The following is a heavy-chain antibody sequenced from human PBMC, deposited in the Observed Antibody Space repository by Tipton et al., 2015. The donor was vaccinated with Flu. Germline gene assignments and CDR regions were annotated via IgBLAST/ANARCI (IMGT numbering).Heavy chain of an antibody. CDR1: GFTFTKYG. CDR3: ARGFIRLCDY. D-gene: IGHD3-16*01. J-gene: IGHJ4*02. V-gene: IGHV3-21*01. CDR2: ISSNSAYI. Sequence: SLRLSCAASGFTFTKYGMNWVRQAPGKGLEWVSSISSNSAYIYYADSLKGRFTISRDNARNSLYLQMNSLRVEDTAVYYCARGFIRLCDYWGQGTLVTVSS.